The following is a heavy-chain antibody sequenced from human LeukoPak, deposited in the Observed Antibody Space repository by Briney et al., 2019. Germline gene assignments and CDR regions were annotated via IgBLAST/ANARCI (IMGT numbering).Heavy chain of an antibody. CDR2: ISSSGSTI. J-gene: IGHJ4*02. CDR3: ARDRAQLWDFDY. Sequence: GGSLRLSCAASGFTFSSYEMNWVRQAPGKGLEWVSYISSSGSTIYYADSVKGRFTISRDNAKNSLFLQMNSLRAEDTAMYHCARDRAQLWDFDYWGQGTLITVSS. D-gene: IGHD5-18*01. V-gene: IGHV3-48*03. CDR1: GFTFSSYE.